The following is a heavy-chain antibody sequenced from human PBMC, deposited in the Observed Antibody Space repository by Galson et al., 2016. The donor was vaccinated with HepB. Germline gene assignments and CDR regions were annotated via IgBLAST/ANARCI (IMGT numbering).Heavy chain of an antibody. CDR2: IKEDGSQK. D-gene: IGHD2-15*01. CDR1: GFTISSYW. Sequence: SLRLSCAASGFTISSYWMTWVRQAPGKGLEWVANIKEDGSQKNYVDSVKGRFTISRDNAKNSLYLQMNSLRVEDTALYYCEAYCGGGSCHGVEYWGQGIQVTVSS. J-gene: IGHJ4*02. CDR3: EAYCGGGSCHGVEY. V-gene: IGHV3-7*01.